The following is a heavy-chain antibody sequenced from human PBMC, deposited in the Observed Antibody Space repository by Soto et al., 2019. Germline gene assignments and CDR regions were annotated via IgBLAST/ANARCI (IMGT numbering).Heavy chain of an antibody. Sequence: ASVKVSCKASGYTFTGYYMHWVRRAPGQGLEWMGWINPKSGGTDYAQKFQGRVTMTRDTSSSSAYMELSSLRSDDTAVYYCAKHNSGEDDEFDYWGQGTQVTVSS. D-gene: IGHD5-12*01. CDR1: GYTFTGYY. CDR3: AKHNSGEDDEFDY. V-gene: IGHV1-2*02. J-gene: IGHJ4*02. CDR2: INPKSGGT.